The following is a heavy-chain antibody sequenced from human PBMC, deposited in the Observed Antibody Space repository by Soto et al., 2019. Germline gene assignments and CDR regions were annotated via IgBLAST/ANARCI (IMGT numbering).Heavy chain of an antibody. Sequence: VHLVQSGAEVKKPGASVKVSCRASGYTFTSDAMHWVRQAPGQGLEWMGWINVGTGYTTFSQKFQGRVSITSVKYASTAYMELSSLRSEDTAIYYCARAGAWGSNYDDAALDAWGQGTKVTVSS. CDR2: INVGTGYT. V-gene: IGHV1-3*01. D-gene: IGHD3-22*01. CDR3: ARAGAWGSNYDDAALDA. J-gene: IGHJ3*01. CDR1: GYTFTSDA.